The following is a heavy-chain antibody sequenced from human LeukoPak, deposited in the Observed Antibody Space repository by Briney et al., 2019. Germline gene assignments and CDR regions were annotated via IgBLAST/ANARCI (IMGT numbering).Heavy chain of an antibody. CDR3: AREVVAATSGGYYGMDV. CDR2: ISSSGSII. J-gene: IGHJ6*02. V-gene: IGHV3-11*01. D-gene: IGHD2-15*01. Sequence: PGGSLRLSCAASGFTFSDYYMSWIRQAPGKGLEWVSYISSSGSIIYYADSVKGRFTISRGNAKNSLYLQMNSLRAEDTAVYYCAREVVAATSGGYYGMDVWGQGTTVTVSS. CDR1: GFTFSDYY.